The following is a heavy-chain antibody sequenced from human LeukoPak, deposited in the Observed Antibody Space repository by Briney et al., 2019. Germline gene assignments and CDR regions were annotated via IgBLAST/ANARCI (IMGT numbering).Heavy chain of an antibody. J-gene: IGHJ3*02. CDR2: INPNGGGT. V-gene: IGHV1-46*01. CDR1: GYTFTNYY. CDR3: ARVRDGYNDAFDI. D-gene: IGHD5-24*01. Sequence: ASVKVSCKASGYTFTNYYMHWVRQAPGQGLEWMGIINPNGGGTSYAQKFQGRVTMTRDMSTSTVYMELSSLRYEDTAVYYCARVRDGYNDAFDIWGQGTMVTVSS.